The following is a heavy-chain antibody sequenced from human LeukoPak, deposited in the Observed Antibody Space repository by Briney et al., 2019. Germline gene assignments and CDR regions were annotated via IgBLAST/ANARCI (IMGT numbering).Heavy chain of an antibody. CDR1: GFTFGDHA. Sequence: GGSLRLSCTGSGFTFGDHAINWFRQAPGKGLEWVGFIRSKIYGGTSDYAASVTGRFDISRDDSKSIVYLQMNSLKTEDTAVYYCTRVLAAAANALDIWGQGTMVTVSS. V-gene: IGHV3-49*03. CDR3: TRVLAAAANALDI. CDR2: IRSKIYGGTS. J-gene: IGHJ3*02. D-gene: IGHD6-13*01.